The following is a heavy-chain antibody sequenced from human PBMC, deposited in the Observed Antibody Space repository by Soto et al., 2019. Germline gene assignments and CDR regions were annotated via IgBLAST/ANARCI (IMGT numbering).Heavy chain of an antibody. CDR3: ARVVSGSYLDY. CDR2: IYYSGTT. V-gene: IGHV4-31*03. D-gene: IGHD1-26*01. Sequence: QVQLQESGPGLVKASQTLSLTCTVSGGTITTGGHFWSWIRQYPGKGLEWIGYIYYSGTTHYNPSLKSRVTIAIDTSKNPFSLNLSSVTAADTAVYYCARVVSGSYLDYWGQGNRVTVSS. J-gene: IGHJ4*02. CDR1: GGTITTGGHF.